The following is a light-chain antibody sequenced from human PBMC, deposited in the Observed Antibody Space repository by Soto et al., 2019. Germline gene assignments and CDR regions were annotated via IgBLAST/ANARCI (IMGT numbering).Light chain of an antibody. CDR1: SGHRNNA. CDR3: QTWVTGIHI. CDR2: LNSDGSH. Sequence: QSVLTQSPSASASLGAWARLTGPLGSGHRNNAIACHQQRPEKGPRFLMKLNSDGSHSKGDGIPDRFSGSSSGAERYLTISTLQSEDEADYYCQTWVTGIHIFGGGTKLTVL. J-gene: IGLJ2*01. V-gene: IGLV4-69*01.